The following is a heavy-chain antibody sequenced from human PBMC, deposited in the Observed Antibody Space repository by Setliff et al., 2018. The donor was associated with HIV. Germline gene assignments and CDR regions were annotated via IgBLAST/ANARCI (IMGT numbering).Heavy chain of an antibody. D-gene: IGHD2-8*02. Sequence: PGGSLRLSCAASGFTFNNYWIIWVRQAPGKGLEWVSYITSNEVRIYYADSVRGRFTISRNNAKNSLFLQMNSLTAEDTAVYYCVRSVEYGFDTWGQGTMVTVSS. V-gene: IGHV3-48*03. CDR2: ITSNEVRI. J-gene: IGHJ3*02. CDR1: GFTFNNYW. CDR3: VRSVEYGFDT.